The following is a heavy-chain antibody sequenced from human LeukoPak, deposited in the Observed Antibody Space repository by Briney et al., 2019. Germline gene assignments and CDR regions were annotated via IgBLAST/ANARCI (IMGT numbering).Heavy chain of an antibody. Sequence: PGGSLRLSCAASGFTFSSYAMSWVRQAPGKGLEWVGRIKSKTDGGTTDYAAPVKGRFTISRDDSKNTLYLQMNSLKTEDTAVYYCTTDLSRDSSGYDYWGQGTLVTVSS. CDR1: GFTFSSYA. V-gene: IGHV3-15*01. J-gene: IGHJ4*02. D-gene: IGHD3-22*01. CDR2: IKSKTDGGTT. CDR3: TTDLSRDSSGYDY.